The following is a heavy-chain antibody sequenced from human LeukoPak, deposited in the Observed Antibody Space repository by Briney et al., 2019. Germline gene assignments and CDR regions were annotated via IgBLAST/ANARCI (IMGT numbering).Heavy chain of an antibody. CDR1: GFTFSSYA. Sequence: GGSLRLSCAASGFTFSSYAMSWIRQAPGKGLEWVSAISGSGGSTYYADSVKGRFTISRDNSKNTLYLQMNSLRAEDTAVYYCAKDRSSGLFLDYWGQGTLVTVSS. J-gene: IGHJ4*02. CDR3: AKDRSSGLFLDY. V-gene: IGHV3-23*01. CDR2: ISGSGGST. D-gene: IGHD3-22*01.